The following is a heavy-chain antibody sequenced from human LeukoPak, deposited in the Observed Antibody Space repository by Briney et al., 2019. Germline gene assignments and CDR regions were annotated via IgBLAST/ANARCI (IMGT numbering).Heavy chain of an antibody. J-gene: IGHJ4*02. D-gene: IGHD2-21*02. V-gene: IGHV3-33*06. CDR3: AKYPRHCGGDCYSDFDY. Sequence: GRSLRLSCAASGFTFTSYGMHWVRQAPGKGLEWVTGIWYDGNKKYYADSVKGRFTISRDNSKNTLFLQMNSLRAEDTALYYCAKYPRHCGGDCYSDFDYWGQGTLVTVSS. CDR1: GFTFTSYG. CDR2: IWYDGNKK.